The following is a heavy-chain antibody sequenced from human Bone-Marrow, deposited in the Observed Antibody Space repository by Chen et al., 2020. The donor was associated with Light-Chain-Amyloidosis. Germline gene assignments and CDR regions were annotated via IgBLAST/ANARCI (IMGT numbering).Heavy chain of an antibody. CDR1: GFTFSSYE. CDR3: ARDQVEYKFFYYMDV. J-gene: IGHJ6*03. Sequence: EVQLVESGGGLVQPGGSLRLSCAASGFTFSSYEMNWVRQAPGKGLEWVSYIDSSGTYINYADSTRGRFSISRDNAKNSLYLQITSLRAEDTAVYYCARDQVEYKFFYYMDVWGKGTTVTVSS. CDR2: IDSSGTYI. V-gene: IGHV3-48*03. D-gene: IGHD6-6*01.